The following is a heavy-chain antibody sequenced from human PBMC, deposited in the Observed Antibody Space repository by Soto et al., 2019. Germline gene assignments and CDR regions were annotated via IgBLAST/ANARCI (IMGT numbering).Heavy chain of an antibody. CDR3: ARGKYYGRIDY. D-gene: IGHD3-3*01. CDR2: INPNSGGT. Sequence: ASVKVSCTASGYTLTVYYMHWVRQAPGQGLEWMGWINPNSGGTNYAQKFQGRVTMTRDTSISTAYMELSRLRSDDTAVYYCARGKYYGRIDYWGQGTLVTVSS. V-gene: IGHV1-2*02. CDR1: GYTLTVYY. J-gene: IGHJ4*02.